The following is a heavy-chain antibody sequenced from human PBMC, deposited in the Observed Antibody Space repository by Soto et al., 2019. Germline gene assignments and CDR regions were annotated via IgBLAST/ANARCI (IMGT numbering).Heavy chain of an antibody. CDR1: GYTFTSYD. CDR3: ARAPYYDILTGYYRDNWFDP. Sequence: WASVKVSCKASGYTFTSYDINWVRQATGQGLEWMGWMNPNSGNTGYAQKFQGRVTMTRNTSISTAYMELSSLRSEDTAVYYCARAPYYDILTGYYRDNWFDPWGQGTLVTVSS. CDR2: MNPNSGNT. J-gene: IGHJ5*02. D-gene: IGHD3-9*01. V-gene: IGHV1-8*01.